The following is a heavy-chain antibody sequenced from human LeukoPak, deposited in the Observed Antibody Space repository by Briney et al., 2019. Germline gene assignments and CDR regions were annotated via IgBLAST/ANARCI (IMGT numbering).Heavy chain of an antibody. Sequence: KPSETLSLTCAVSGGSISSGGYSWSWIRQPPGKGLEWIGYIYHSGSTYYNPSLKSRVTISVDRSKNQLSLKLSSVTAADTAVYYCARAPTESDSSGYYDNWFDPWGQGTLVTVSS. CDR3: ARAPTESDSSGYYDNWFDP. V-gene: IGHV4-30-2*01. CDR2: IYHSGST. J-gene: IGHJ5*02. CDR1: GGSISSGGYS. D-gene: IGHD3-22*01.